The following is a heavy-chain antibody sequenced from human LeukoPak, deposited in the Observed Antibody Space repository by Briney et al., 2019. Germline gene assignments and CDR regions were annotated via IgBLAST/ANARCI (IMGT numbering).Heavy chain of an antibody. D-gene: IGHD4-11*01. CDR3: ARAYSNYDAFDI. J-gene: IGHJ3*02. CDR2: ISYDGSNK. CDR1: GFTFSSYA. V-gene: IGHV3-30-3*01. Sequence: GESLRLSCAASGFTFSSYAMHWVRQAPGKGLEWVAVISYDGSNKYYADSVKGRFTISRDNSKNTLYLQMNSLRAEDTAVYYCARAYSNYDAFDIWGQGTMVTVSS.